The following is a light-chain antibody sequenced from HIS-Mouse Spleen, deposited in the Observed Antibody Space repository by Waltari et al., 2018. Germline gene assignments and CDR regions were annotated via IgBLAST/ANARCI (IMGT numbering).Light chain of an antibody. V-gene: IGLV2-23*01. CDR1: SRDVGSYHL. Sequence: QSALTQPASVSGSPGQSLTLSCTGTSRDVGSYHLFSWYQQHPGKAPKLMIYAGSKRPSGVSNRFSGSKSGNTASLTISGLQAEDEADYYCCSYAGSSTYVFGTGTKVTVL. CDR3: CSYAGSSTYV. J-gene: IGLJ1*01. CDR2: AGS.